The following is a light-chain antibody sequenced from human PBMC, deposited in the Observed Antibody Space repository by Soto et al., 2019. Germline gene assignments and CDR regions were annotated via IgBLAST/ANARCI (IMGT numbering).Light chain of an antibody. CDR3: QLYDSWPLA. CDR2: HAS. CDR1: QSVRSH. J-gene: IGKJ3*01. V-gene: IGKV3-15*01. Sequence: EVMMTQSPGTLSVSPGEGATLSCRASQSVRSHLAWYQQKPGQSPRLLIYHASTRATGIPARFSGSGSGTEFTLISSSLHSELFGVYYCQLYDSWPLAFGPGTTVDI.